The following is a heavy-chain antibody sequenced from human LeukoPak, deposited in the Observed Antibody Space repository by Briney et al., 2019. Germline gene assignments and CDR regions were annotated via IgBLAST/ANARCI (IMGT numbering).Heavy chain of an antibody. D-gene: IGHD3-9*01. V-gene: IGHV3-21*04. J-gene: IGHJ4*02. CDR2: ISGDSNYI. CDR1: GFTFSIYS. Sequence: GGSLRLSCAASGFTFSIYSMSWVRQAPGKGLEWVSSISGDSNYIYYADSVKGRFTISRDNAKNSLFLQMNSLRAEDTAVYYCAKDSILRYFDWLSPPHYFDYWGQGTLVTVSS. CDR3: AKDSILRYFDWLSPPHYFDY.